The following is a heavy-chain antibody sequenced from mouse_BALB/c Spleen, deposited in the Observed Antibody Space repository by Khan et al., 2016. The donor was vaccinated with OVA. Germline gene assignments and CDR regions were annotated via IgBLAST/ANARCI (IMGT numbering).Heavy chain of an antibody. CDR1: GFTFSTYT. CDR2: ISSGGDNT. CDR3: ARSNYGNFAY. J-gene: IGHJ3*01. Sequence: EVELVESGGGLVKPGGSLKLSCAASGFTFSTYTMSWIRQTPEKRLEWVATISSGGDNTFYPDSVRGRFTISRDNAMNNLHMQMSSLRSADTALYYCARSNYGNFAYWGQGTLVTVSA. D-gene: IGHD2-1*01. V-gene: IGHV5-9*03.